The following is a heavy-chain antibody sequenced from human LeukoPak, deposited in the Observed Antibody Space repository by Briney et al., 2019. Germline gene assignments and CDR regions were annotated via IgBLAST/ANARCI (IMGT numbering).Heavy chain of an antibody. D-gene: IGHD4-23*01. Sequence: GGSLRLSCAASGFTFSSYAMSWVRQAPGKGLEWVSAISGSGGSTYYADSVKGRFTISRDNSKNTLYLQMNSLRAEDTAVYYCAKDLSLGYGGNPGYWGQGTLVTVSS. J-gene: IGHJ4*02. CDR3: AKDLSLGYGGNPGY. CDR2: ISGSGGST. V-gene: IGHV3-23*01. CDR1: GFTFSSYA.